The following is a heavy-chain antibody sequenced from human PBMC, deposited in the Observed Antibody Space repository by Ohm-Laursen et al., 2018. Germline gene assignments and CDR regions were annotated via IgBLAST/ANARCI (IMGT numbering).Heavy chain of an antibody. Sequence: SDTLSLTCTVSGSSISNYYWSWIRQPPGKGLEWIGYIYCSGSTNYNPSLKSRVTISVDTSKNQFSLKLSSVTAADTAVYYCARGFSGWWGRIDYWGQGILVTVSS. D-gene: IGHD6-19*01. V-gene: IGHV4-59*12. CDR1: GSSISNYY. J-gene: IGHJ4*02. CDR2: IYCSGST. CDR3: ARGFSGWWGRIDY.